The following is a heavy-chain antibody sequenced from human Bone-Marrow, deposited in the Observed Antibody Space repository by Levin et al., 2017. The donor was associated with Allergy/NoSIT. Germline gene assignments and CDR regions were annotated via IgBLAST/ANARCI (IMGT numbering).Heavy chain of an antibody. CDR1: GFTFSSYA. D-gene: IGHD2-2*01. CDR3: AKDLVGAPAPTGFDP. V-gene: IGHV3-23*01. Sequence: GESLKISCAASGFTFSSYAMSWVRQAPGKGLEWVSAISGSGGSTYYADSVKGRFTISRDNSKNTLYLQMNSLRAEDTAVYYCAKDLVGAPAPTGFDPWGQGTLVTVSS. CDR2: ISGSGGST. J-gene: IGHJ5*02.